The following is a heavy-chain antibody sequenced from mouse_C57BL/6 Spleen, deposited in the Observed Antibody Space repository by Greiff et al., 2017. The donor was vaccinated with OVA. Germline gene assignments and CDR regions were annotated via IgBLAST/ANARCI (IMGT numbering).Heavy chain of an antibody. CDR2: IHPNSGST. CDR1: GYTFTSYW. J-gene: IGHJ3*01. CDR3: ASHYYGSSYTFAY. D-gene: IGHD1-1*01. Sequence: QVQLQQSGAELVKPGASVKLSCKASGYTFTSYWMHWVKQRPGQGLEWIGMIHPNSGSTNYNEKFKSKATLTVDKSSSTAYMQLSSLTSEDSAVYYCASHYYGSSYTFAYWGQGTLVTVSA. V-gene: IGHV1-64*01.